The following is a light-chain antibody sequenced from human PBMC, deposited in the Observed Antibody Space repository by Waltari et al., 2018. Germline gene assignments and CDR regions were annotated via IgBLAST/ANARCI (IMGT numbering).Light chain of an antibody. Sequence: QSVLTPPPSVSGAPGQRVTISCTGSSSNIGAGYDVNWYQLLPGTTPNLLIYGINNRPSGVPDRFSGSRSATSASLAISGLQAEDEAYYYCQSSDSTLYGVVFGGGTKLTVL. CDR3: QSSDSTLYGVV. J-gene: IGLJ2*01. V-gene: IGLV1-40*01. CDR2: GIN. CDR1: SSNIGAGYD.